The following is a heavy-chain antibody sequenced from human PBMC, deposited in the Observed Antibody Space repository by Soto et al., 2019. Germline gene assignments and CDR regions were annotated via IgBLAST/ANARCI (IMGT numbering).Heavy chain of an antibody. D-gene: IGHD2-8*01. CDR2: LTASGLNT. CDR3: AKGLGNAKEV. Sequence: EVQLLGSGGGLVQPGGSLRLSCSASGFNFGSYGMSWVRQDPGKGLEWVSGLTASGLNTYYTDSVNGRFTISRDNSRNTVYLQMSGLRVEDTAVFHCAKGLGNAKEVWGQGTTVTVSS. J-gene: IGHJ6*02. CDR1: GFNFGSYG. V-gene: IGHV3-23*01.